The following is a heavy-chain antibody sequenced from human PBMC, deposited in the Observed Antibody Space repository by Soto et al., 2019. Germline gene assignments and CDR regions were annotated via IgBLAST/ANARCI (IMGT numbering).Heavy chain of an antibody. Sequence: ESGGGLVQPGGSLRLSCAASGFTFSSYAMSWVRQAPGKGLEWVSAISGSGGSTYYADSVKGRFTISRDNSKNTLYLQMNSLRAEDTAVYYCAKDPFLVGAGLYYFDYWGQGTLVTVSS. CDR2: ISGSGGST. V-gene: IGHV3-23*01. J-gene: IGHJ4*02. D-gene: IGHD3-16*01. CDR1: GFTFSSYA. CDR3: AKDPFLVGAGLYYFDY.